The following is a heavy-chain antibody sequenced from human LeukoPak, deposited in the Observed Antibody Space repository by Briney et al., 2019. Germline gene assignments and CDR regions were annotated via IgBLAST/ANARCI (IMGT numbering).Heavy chain of an antibody. D-gene: IGHD2-15*01. CDR3: ARGVGSAAEYFQH. CDR1: GGSTTMHY. Sequence: SLSPASLVSGGSTTMHYWSWVRQLPGDGRGWIGYIYYSGSTNYDPSLKSRVTISVDTSKNQFSLKLSSVTAADTAVYYCARGVGSAAEYFQHWGQGTLVTVSS. V-gene: IGHV4-59*11. CDR2: IYYSGST. J-gene: IGHJ1*01.